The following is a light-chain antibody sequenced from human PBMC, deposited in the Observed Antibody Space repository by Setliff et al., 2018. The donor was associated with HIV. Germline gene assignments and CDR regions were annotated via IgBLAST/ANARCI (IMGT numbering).Light chain of an antibody. V-gene: IGLV2-23*02. CDR1: NSDVGSYNL. J-gene: IGLJ2*01. Sequence: SALTQPASVSGSPGQSTTITCTGTNSDVGSYNLVSWYQHHPGKAPKLIIYEDNKRPSGVSNRFSGSKSGNTASLTISGLQAEDEADYHCCSYAGSSSVQFGGGTKVTVL. CDR2: EDN. CDR3: CSYAGSSSVQ.